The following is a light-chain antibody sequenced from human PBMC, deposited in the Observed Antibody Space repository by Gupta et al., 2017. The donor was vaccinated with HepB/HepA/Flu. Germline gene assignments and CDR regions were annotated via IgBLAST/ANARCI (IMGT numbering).Light chain of an antibody. V-gene: IGKV2-28*01. J-gene: IGKJ2*02. CDR1: QSLVKSNGYNY. CDR3: MQALQSPRT. Sequence: DIVMTQSPLSLPVTPGESASISCRSSQSLVKSNGYNYLDWYLQKPGQSPQLLIYLGSNRASGVPDRFSGSGSGADFTLKISRVEADDVGVYYCMQALQSPRTFGQGTKLETK. CDR2: LGS.